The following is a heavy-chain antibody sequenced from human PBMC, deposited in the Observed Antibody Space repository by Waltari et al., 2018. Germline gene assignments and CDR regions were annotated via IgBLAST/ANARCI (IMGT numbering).Heavy chain of an antibody. J-gene: IGHJ6*02. Sequence: QVHLLESGGGVVQPGTSLRLSCTVAGFTFLKHGMPWVRQVPGKGLVWVAVVWHDGSQTYYGDSVKGRFTVSRDNSKNMVYLQVDSLKVEDTAVYYCAREAISGSGEYYGMDVWGQGTTVTVS. CDR2: VWHDGSQT. CDR1: GFTFLKHG. CDR3: AREAISGSGEYYGMDV. V-gene: IGHV3-33*01. D-gene: IGHD3-10*01.